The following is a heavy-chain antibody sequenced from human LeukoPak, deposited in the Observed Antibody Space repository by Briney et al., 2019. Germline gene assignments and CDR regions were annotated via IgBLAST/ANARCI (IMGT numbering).Heavy chain of an antibody. CDR3: ARGYGSGSYLYLLDAFDI. Sequence: GGSLRLSCAASGFTVSSNYMNWVRQAPGKGLEWVANIKQDGSEKYYVDSVKGRFTISRDNAKNSLYLQMNSLRAEDTAVYYCARGYGSGSYLYLLDAFDIWGQGTMVTVSS. CDR2: IKQDGSEK. J-gene: IGHJ3*02. CDR1: GFTVSSNY. V-gene: IGHV3-7*01. D-gene: IGHD3-10*01.